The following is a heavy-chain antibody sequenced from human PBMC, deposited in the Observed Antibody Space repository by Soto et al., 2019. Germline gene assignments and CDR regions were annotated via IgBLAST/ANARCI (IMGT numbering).Heavy chain of an antibody. J-gene: IGHJ6*02. V-gene: IGHV4-59*01. CDR3: ARVRYELGVRYYFYGMDV. D-gene: IGHD3-16*01. CDR1: DGSISSYY. Sequence: SETLSLTCTVSDGSISSYYWSWIRQPPGKGLEWIGYIFYTGSGSTNYNPSLKSRVTISVDTSMNQFSLKLRSVTAADTAVYYCARVRYELGVRYYFYGMDVWGQGTRVTVSS. CDR2: IFYTGSGST.